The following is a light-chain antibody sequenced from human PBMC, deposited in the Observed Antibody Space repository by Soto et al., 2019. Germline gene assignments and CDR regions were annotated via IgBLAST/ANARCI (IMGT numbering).Light chain of an antibody. CDR1: SSDVGGYNY. V-gene: IGLV2-14*01. CDR3: SSYTSSSIYV. J-gene: IGLJ1*01. Sequence: QSALTQPASVSGSPGQSITISCTGTSSDVGGYNYVSWYQQHPGKAPKLMIYDVSNRPSGVSNRFSGSKSGNTASLTISGLQAEDEADYYCSSYTSSSIYVSGTGTKVTVL. CDR2: DVS.